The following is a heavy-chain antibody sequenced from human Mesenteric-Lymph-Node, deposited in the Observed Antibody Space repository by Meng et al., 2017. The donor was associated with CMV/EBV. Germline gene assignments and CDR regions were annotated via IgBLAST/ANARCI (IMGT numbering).Heavy chain of an antibody. J-gene: IGHJ4*02. Sequence: GGSLRLSCAASGFSFSDYYMTWIRQVPGKGLEWVSYISGSGADINYADSVKGRFTISRDNAKNSLYLQMNSLRAEDTAVYYCASGPQIREADYWGQGTLVTVSS. V-gene: IGHV3-11*01. CDR1: GFSFSDYY. D-gene: IGHD4-17*01. CDR2: ISGSGADI. CDR3: ASGPQIREADY.